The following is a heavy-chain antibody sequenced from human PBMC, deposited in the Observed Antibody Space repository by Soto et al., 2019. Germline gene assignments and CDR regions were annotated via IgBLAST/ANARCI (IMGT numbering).Heavy chain of an antibody. D-gene: IGHD3-22*01. CDR1: GGTFSSYA. J-gene: IGHJ4*02. V-gene: IGHV1-69*06. Sequence: SVKVSCKASGGTFSSYAISWVRQAPGQGLEWMGGFIPVVGTTIYAQKFQGRVTMTEDTSTDTAYMELSSLRSEDTAVYYCATFYYYDSSGYAPVDYWGQGTLVTVSS. CDR2: FIPVVGTT. CDR3: ATFYYYDSSGYAPVDY.